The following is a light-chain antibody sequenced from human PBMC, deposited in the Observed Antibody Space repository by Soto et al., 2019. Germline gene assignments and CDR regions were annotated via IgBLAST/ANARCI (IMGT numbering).Light chain of an antibody. J-gene: IGKJ1*01. CDR3: QQYNSYPWT. CDR1: QSISSW. CDR2: DAS. Sequence: DIQMTQSPSTLSASVGDRVTITCRASQSISSWLAWYQQKPGKAPKLLIYDASSLESGVPSRFRGSGSGTEFTLTISSLQPDDFATYYCQQYNSYPWTFVQVTKVEIK. V-gene: IGKV1-5*01.